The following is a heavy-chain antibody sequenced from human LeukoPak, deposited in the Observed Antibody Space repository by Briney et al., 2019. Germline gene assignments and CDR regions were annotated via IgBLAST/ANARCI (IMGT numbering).Heavy chain of an antibody. V-gene: IGHV3-7*01. D-gene: IGHD1-26*01. CDR2: IKQDGSEK. J-gene: IGHJ4*02. CDR1: GFTFSSYW. Sequence: GGSLRLSCAASGFTFSSYWMSWVRQAPGKGLEWVANIKQDGSEKYYVDSVKGRFTISRDNAKNSLYLQMTSLRAEDTAVYYCAREGGSYCFDYWGQGTLVTVSS. CDR3: AREGGSYCFDY.